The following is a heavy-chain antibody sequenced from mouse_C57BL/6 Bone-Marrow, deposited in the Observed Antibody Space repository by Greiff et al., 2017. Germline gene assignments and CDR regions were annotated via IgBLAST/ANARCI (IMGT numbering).Heavy chain of an antibody. CDR2: IDPSDSYT. D-gene: IGHD2-14*01. Sequence: QVQLKQPGAELVMPGASVKLSCKASGYTFTSYWMHWVKQRPGQGLEWIGEIDPSDSYTNYNQKFKGKSTLTVDKSSSTAYMQLSSLTSEDSAVYYCAMRDYRFYAMDYWGQGTSVTVSS. J-gene: IGHJ4*01. CDR1: GYTFTSYW. CDR3: AMRDYRFYAMDY. V-gene: IGHV1-69*01.